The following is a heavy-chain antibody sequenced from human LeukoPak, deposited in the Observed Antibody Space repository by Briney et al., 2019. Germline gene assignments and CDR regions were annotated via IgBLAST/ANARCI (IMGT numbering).Heavy chain of an antibody. V-gene: IGHV4-39*01. D-gene: IGHD5-18*01. CDR2: IYYSGST. Sequence: SETLSLTCTVSGGSISSSSYYWGWIRQPPGKGLEWIGSIYYSGSTYYNPSLKSRVTISVDTSKNQFSLKLSSVTAADTAVYYCARSDTAMVTYNDWGQGTLVTVSS. CDR3: ARSDTAMVTYND. J-gene: IGHJ4*02. CDR1: GGSISSSSYY.